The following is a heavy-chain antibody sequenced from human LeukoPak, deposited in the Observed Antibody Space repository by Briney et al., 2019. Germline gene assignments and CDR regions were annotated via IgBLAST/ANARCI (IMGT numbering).Heavy chain of an antibody. CDR2: ISSSSSYI. D-gene: IGHD3-22*01. V-gene: IGHV3-21*01. J-gene: IGHJ4*02. CDR3: ARDYPHYYDSSGYQGGVDY. Sequence: GGTLRLSCAASGFIFSSYSMNWVRQAPGKGLEWVSSISSSSSYIYYADSVKGRFTISRDNAKNSLHLQMNSLRSEDTAVYYCARDYPHYYDSSGYQGGVDYWGQGTLVTVSS. CDR1: GFIFSSYS.